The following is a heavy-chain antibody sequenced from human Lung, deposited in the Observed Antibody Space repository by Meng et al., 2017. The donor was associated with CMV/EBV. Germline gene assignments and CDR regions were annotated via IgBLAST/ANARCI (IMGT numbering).Heavy chain of an antibody. CDR1: YTFRGYD. V-gene: IGHV1-2*02. D-gene: IGHD2-15*01. Sequence: YTFRGYDRRGARQDPGQGLHWMGWINSIGGSTNYARKYQDRVTVTRDTSISTAYMELSRLRSNDTAVYYCARAGYCSGGRCSGWFDPWGQGTLVTVSS. J-gene: IGHJ5*02. CDR3: ARAGYCSGGRCSGWFDP. CDR2: INSIGGST.